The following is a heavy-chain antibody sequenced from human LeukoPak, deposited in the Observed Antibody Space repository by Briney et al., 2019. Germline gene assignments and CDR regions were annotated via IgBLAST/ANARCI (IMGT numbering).Heavy chain of an antibody. D-gene: IGHD6-19*01. Sequence: GRSLRLSCAASGFTSEDFGMHWVRQAPGKGLEWVSGISRNSGSRGYVDSVRGRFTISRDNAKNSLYLEMNSLRAEDTALYYCAKGERSGWHYFDYWGQGTLVTVSS. CDR3: AKGERSGWHYFDY. CDR1: GFTSEDFG. CDR2: ISRNSGSR. V-gene: IGHV3-9*02. J-gene: IGHJ4*02.